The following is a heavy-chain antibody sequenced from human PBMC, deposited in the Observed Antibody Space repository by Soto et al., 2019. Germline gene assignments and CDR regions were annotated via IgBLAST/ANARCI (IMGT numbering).Heavy chain of an antibody. CDR1: GFAVSSKY. CDR2: IYGGGTT. Sequence: PGGSLRLSCAASGFAVSSKYMTWVRQAPGKGLEWVSVIYGGGTTYYADSVKGRFTISRDTSKNTLYLQMNSLRAEDTAVYYCVQTTCLTGFDFSGKGTLVTVSS. CDR3: VQTTCLTGFDF. D-gene: IGHD2-21*01. J-gene: IGHJ4*02. V-gene: IGHV3-53*01.